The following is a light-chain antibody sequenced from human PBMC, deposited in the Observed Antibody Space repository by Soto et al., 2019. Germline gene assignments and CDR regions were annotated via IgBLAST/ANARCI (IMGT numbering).Light chain of an antibody. V-gene: IGLV2-23*01. J-gene: IGLJ1*01. CDR1: SSDVGSYNL. Sequence: ALTQPASVSGSPGQSITISCTGTSSDVGSYNLVSWYQQHPGKAPKLMIYEGSKRPSGVSNRFSGSKSGNTASLTISGLQAEAEADYYCCSYAGSVYVFGTGTKVTVL. CDR3: CSYAGSVYV. CDR2: EGS.